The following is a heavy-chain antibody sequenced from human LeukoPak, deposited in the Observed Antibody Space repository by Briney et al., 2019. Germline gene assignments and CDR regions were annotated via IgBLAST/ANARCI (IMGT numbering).Heavy chain of an antibody. J-gene: IGHJ4*02. CDR1: GFIFDDYT. D-gene: IGHD1-26*01. CDR2: ITWDGSST. V-gene: IGHV3-43*01. CDR3: ATGSTSSYYHFDY. Sequence: GGSLRLSCVASGFIFDDYTMHWVRQAPGKNLVWVSLITWDGSSTDYSDSVKGRFTISRDNNKNSLFLQMNGLRTEDSAFYYCATGSTSSYYHFDYWGRGTLVTVSS.